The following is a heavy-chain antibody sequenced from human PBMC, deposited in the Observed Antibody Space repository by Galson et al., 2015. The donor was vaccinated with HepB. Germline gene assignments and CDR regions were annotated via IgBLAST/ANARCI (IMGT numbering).Heavy chain of an antibody. D-gene: IGHD3-10*01. V-gene: IGHV3-48*02. CDR1: GFTFSRNS. J-gene: IGHJ4*02. CDR2: ISSSGTAI. CDR3: ARDYYGSGSYPFDY. Sequence: SLRLSCAASGFTFSRNSMNWVRQAPGKGLEWVSYISSSGTAIYYADSVKGRLTISRDNARNSLYLQMNRLRDEDTAVYSCARDYYGSGSYPFDYWGQGTLVTVSS.